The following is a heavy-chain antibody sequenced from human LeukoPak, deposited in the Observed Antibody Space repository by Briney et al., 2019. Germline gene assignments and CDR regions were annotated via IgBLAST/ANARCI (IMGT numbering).Heavy chain of an antibody. V-gene: IGHV3-30*03. CDR2: ISYDGSNK. CDR1: GFTFSSYG. CDR3: ARGTRWYYFDY. D-gene: IGHD2-2*01. Sequence: PGRSLRLSCAASGFTFSSYGMHWVRQAPGKGLEWVAVISYDGSNKYYADSVKGRFTISRDNSKNTLYLQMNSLRAEDTAVYYCARGTRWYYFDYWGQGTLVTVSS. J-gene: IGHJ4*02.